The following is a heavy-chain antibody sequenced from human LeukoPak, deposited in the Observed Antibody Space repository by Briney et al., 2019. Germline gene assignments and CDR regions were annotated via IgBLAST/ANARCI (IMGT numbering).Heavy chain of an antibody. V-gene: IGHV1-69*13. D-gene: IGHD4-17*01. J-gene: IGHJ4*02. CDR2: IIPIFGSA. CDR1: GGTFSSYT. Sequence: SVKVSCKAYGGTFSSYTITWVRQAPGQGLEWMGGIIPIFGSANYAQKFQGRVTITADESTNTAYMDLNSLRSEDTAVYYCARAGGGVTTIDYWGQGTLVTVSS. CDR3: ARAGGGVTTIDY.